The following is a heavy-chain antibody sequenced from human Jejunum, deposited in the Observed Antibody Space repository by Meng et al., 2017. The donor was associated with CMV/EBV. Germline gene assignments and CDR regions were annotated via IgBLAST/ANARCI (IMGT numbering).Heavy chain of an antibody. D-gene: IGHD2-15*01. J-gene: IGHJ4*02. CDR1: GYTFPNYD. Sequence: QVQLAHPGAEAKHAGASVKVACKASGYTFPNYDIYWVRQAPGQRLECMGWMDAGNGDTKYSWNFQGRVTITRDTSAATAHMDLSSLTSEDTAVYYCARVAGWHFDYWGQGTLVTVSS. CDR3: ARVAGWHFDY. V-gene: IGHV1-3*01. CDR2: MDAGNGDT.